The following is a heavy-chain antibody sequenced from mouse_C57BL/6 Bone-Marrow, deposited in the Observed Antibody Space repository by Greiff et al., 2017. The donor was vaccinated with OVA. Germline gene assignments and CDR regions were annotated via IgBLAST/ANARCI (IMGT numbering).Heavy chain of an antibody. V-gene: IGHV14-1*01. CDR1: GFNIKDYY. CDR3: TSSYYSNPCAY. J-gene: IGHJ3*01. Sequence: VHVKQSGAELVRPGASVKLSCTASGFNIKDYYMHWVKQRPEQGLEWIGRIDPEDGDTEYAPKFQGKATMTADTSSNTAYLQLSSLTSEDTAVYYCTSSYYSNPCAYWGQGTLVTVSA. CDR2: IDPEDGDT. D-gene: IGHD2-5*01.